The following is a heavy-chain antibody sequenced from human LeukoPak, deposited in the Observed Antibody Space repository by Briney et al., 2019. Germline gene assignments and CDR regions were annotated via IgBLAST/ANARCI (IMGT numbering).Heavy chain of an antibody. V-gene: IGHV1-18*01. CDR3: ARVDSVLLWFGESNY. CDR1: GYTFTSYG. Sequence: ASVKVSCKASGYTFTSYGISWVRQAPGQGLEWMGWINAYNGNTNYAQKLQGRVTMTTDTSTSTAYMELRSLRSDDTAVYYCARVDSVLLWFGESNYWGQGTLVTVSS. J-gene: IGHJ4*02. D-gene: IGHD3-10*01. CDR2: INAYNGNT.